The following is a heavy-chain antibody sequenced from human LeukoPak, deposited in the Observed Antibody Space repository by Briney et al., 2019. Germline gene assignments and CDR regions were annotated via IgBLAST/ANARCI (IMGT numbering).Heavy chain of an antibody. J-gene: IGHJ4*02. D-gene: IGHD3-16*01. V-gene: IGHV3-74*01. CDR1: GFTFSTSW. CDR2: INGDGSDP. CDR3: ARDIMITFGGVISTDY. Sequence: GGSLRLSCEASGFTFSTSWMYWVRQAPGKGLEWVSRINGDGSDPSYADFVKGRFTISRDNAKSTLYLEMKNLRAEDTAVYYCARDIMITFGGVISTDYWGQGTLVTVSS.